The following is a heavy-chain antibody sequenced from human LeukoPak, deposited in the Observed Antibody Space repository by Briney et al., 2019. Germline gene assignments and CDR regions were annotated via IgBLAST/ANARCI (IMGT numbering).Heavy chain of an antibody. Sequence: ASVKVSCKASGYTFTSYGISWVRQAPGQGLEWMGWISAYNGSTNYAQKLQGRVTMTTDTSTSTAYMELRSLRSDYTAVYYCARESYDILTGYSYYYYGMDVWGQGTTVTVSS. CDR2: ISAYNGST. J-gene: IGHJ6*02. D-gene: IGHD3-9*01. CDR3: ARESYDILTGYSYYYYGMDV. V-gene: IGHV1-18*01. CDR1: GYTFTSYG.